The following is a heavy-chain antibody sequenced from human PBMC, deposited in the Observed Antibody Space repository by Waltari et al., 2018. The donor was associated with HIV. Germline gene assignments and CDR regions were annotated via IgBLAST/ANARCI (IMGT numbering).Heavy chain of an antibody. J-gene: IGHJ6*02. D-gene: IGHD3-3*01. V-gene: IGHV4-39*01. CDR1: GGSTRGNSPY. CDR2: IYYSGNT. Sequence: QLQLQESGPGLVKPSETLSLTCSVSGGSTRGNSPYWGWIRQPPGKGLEWIGSIYYSGNTYYKSSLQSRITISLDMSKNLFSLNLRSVTATDTAVYYCARVSAWFHLEGGDVWGQGTTVTVSS. CDR3: ARVSAWFHLEGGDV.